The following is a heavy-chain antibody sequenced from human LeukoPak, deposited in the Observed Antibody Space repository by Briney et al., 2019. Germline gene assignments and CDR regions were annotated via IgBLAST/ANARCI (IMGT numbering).Heavy chain of an antibody. Sequence: GGSLRLSCAASGFKFSHYAMGWVRQTPGKGLEWVSTLNGGGDRKHYADSVRGRFIISRDNSKNTLDLQMNNLRAEDTAVYYCDGADYWGQGTVVTVSS. CDR3: DGADY. CDR1: GFKFSHYA. J-gene: IGHJ4*02. V-gene: IGHV3-23*01. D-gene: IGHD5-24*01. CDR2: LNGGGDRK.